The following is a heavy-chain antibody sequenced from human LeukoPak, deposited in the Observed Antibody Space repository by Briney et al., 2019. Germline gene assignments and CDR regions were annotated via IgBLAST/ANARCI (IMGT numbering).Heavy chain of an antibody. V-gene: IGHV4-38-2*02. D-gene: IGHD2-2*01. J-gene: IGHJ5*02. Sequence: SETLSLTCTVSGYSISSGYYWGWIRQPPGKGLEWIGSIYHSGRTFYNPSLKSRVTISVDTSKNQFSLKLSSVTAADTAVYYCARHHLNYCSSASCYVDWFDPWGQGTLVTVSS. CDR2: IYHSGRT. CDR3: ARHHLNYCSSASCYVDWFDP. CDR1: GYSISSGYY.